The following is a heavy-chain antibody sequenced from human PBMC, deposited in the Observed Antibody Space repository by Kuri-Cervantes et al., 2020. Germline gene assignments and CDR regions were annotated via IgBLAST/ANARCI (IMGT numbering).Heavy chain of an antibody. Sequence: ASVKVSCKASGYIFTSYGISWVRQAPGQGLEWMGWISAYNGNTNYAQKLQGRVTMTTDTSTSTAYMELRSLRSDDTAVYYCARVGLGSGYYYGTDIANYYYYYGMDVWGQGTTVTVSS. CDR2: ISAYNGNT. CDR3: ARVGLGSGYYYGTDIANYYYYYGMDV. CDR1: GYIFTSYG. D-gene: IGHD3-22*01. J-gene: IGHJ6*02. V-gene: IGHV1-18*01.